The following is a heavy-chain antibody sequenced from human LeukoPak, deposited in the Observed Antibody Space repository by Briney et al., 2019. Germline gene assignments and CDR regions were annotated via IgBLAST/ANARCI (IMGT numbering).Heavy chain of an antibody. CDR1: GYTFTGYY. CDR3: ARVSMATIHYYYYYYMDV. D-gene: IGHD5-24*01. J-gene: IGHJ6*03. Sequence: GASVKVSCKASGYTFTGYYMHWVRQAPGQGLEWMGWINPNSGGTNYAQKFQGRVTMTRDTSISAACMELSRLRSDDTAVYYCARVSMATIHYYYYYYMDVWGKGTTVTVSS. V-gene: IGHV1-2*02. CDR2: INPNSGGT.